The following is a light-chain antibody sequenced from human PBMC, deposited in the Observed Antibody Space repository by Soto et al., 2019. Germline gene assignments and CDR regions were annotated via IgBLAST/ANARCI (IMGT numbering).Light chain of an antibody. V-gene: IGKV1-5*03. CDR1: QSISDW. Sequence: DIQMTQSPSTLSASVGDRVTITCRASQSISDWLAWYQQKPGKAPKLLIYKASSLESGVPSRFSGSGSGTEFTLTISSLHPDDFATYYCQQYNSYSYTFGQGTKLEIK. CDR2: KAS. CDR3: QQYNSYSYT. J-gene: IGKJ2*01.